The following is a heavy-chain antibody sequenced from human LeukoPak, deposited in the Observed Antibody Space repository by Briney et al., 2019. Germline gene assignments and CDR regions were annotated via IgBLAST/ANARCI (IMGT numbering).Heavy chain of an antibody. CDR3: ARVGRYFHWFDP. D-gene: IGHD3-9*01. CDR2: INHSGST. CDR1: GGSFSGYY. V-gene: IGHV4-34*01. J-gene: IGHJ5*02. Sequence: SETLSLTCAVYGGSFSGYYWSWIRQPQGKGLEWIGEINHSGSTNYNPSLKSRVTISVDTSKNQFSLKLSSVTAADTAVYYCARVGRYFHWFDPWGHGTLVTVSS.